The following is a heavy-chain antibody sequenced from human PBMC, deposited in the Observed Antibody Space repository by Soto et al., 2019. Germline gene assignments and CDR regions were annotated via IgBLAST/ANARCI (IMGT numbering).Heavy chain of an antibody. V-gene: IGHV4-4*02. CDR2: IYHSGST. J-gene: IGHJ5*02. CDR3: SWKPYDILTGYFAS. D-gene: IGHD3-9*01. CDR1: GGSISSSNW. Sequence: SETLSLTCAVSGGSISSSNWWRWVRQPPGKGLEWIGEIYHSGSTNYNPSLNSRVTISVDKSKNQFSLKLSSVTAADTALYYCSWKPYDILTGYFASWGQGTLVTVSS.